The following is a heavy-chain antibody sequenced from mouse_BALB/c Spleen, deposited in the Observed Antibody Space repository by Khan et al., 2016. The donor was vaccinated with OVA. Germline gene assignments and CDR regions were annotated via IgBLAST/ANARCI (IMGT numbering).Heavy chain of an antibody. Sequence: VQLQESGAELAKPGASVKMSCTASGYTFTSYWMHWIKQRPGQGLEWIGYINPTSGYTDYNQKFKDKTTLTAHNASSTADMQQISLTSDDAAVYYCARDRIDYWGQGTALTVSS. J-gene: IGHJ2*01. CDR3: ARDRIDY. V-gene: IGHV1-7*01. CDR2: INPTSGYT. CDR1: GYTFTSYW.